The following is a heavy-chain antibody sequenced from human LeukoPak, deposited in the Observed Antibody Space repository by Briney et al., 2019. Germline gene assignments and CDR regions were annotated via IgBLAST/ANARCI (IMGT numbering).Heavy chain of an antibody. J-gene: IGHJ6*02. Sequence: ASVKVSCRASGFTFISYDVNWVRQATGQGLEWMGWMNPNSGNTRYAQKVQGRITMTSDTSISTAYMELSSLRSEDTAVYYCARGPTLVRGVIMHASVGGMDVWGQGTTVTVSS. D-gene: IGHD3-10*01. CDR1: GFTFISYD. CDR2: MNPNSGNT. V-gene: IGHV1-8*01. CDR3: ARGPTLVRGVIMHASVGGMDV.